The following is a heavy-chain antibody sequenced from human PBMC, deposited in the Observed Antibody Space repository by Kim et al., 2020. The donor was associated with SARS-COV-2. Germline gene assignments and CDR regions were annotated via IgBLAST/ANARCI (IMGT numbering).Heavy chain of an antibody. Sequence: KRRITTSRDKAKNSLYLQMNSLRDEDTAVYYCAREYYYDSSGYYYHYFDYWGQGTLVTISS. D-gene: IGHD3-22*01. CDR3: AREYYYDSSGYYYHYFDY. V-gene: IGHV3-48*02. J-gene: IGHJ4*02.